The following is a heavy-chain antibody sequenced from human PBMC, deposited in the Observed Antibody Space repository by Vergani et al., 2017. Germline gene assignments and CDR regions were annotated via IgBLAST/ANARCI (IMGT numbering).Heavy chain of an antibody. CDR2: INHSGST. D-gene: IGHD6-13*01. CDR3: ASQQLVGGWYFDY. V-gene: IGHV4-4*02. CDR1: GFTFSSYA. J-gene: IGHJ4*02. Sequence: VQLVESGGGLVQPGGSLRLSCAASGFTFSSYAMSWVRQAPGKGLEWIGEINHSGSTYYNPSLKSRVTISVDTSKNQFSLKLSSVTAADTAVYYCASQQLVGGWYFDYWGQGTLVTVSS.